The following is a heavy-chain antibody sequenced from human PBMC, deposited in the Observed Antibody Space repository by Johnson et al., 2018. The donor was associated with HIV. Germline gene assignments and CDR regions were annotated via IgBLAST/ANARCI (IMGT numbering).Heavy chain of an antibody. CDR1: GFTFSSNA. J-gene: IGHJ3*02. CDR3: AKGSGSGWLRDAFDI. Sequence: QVQLVESGGGVVQPGGSLRLSCAASGFTFSSNAMHWVRQAPGKGLEWVAFTVYDGSKKYYADSVKGRFTISRDNSKNTLYLEMNSLRAEDTAVYYCAKGSGSGWLRDAFDIWGQGTMVTVSS. CDR2: TVYDGSKK. D-gene: IGHD6-19*01. V-gene: IGHV3-30*02.